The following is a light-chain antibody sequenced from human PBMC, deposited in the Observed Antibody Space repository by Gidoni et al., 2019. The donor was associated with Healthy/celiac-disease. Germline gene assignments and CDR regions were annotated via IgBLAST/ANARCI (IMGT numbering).Light chain of an antibody. J-gene: IGKJ4*01. CDR1: QSLVHSDGNTY. V-gene: IGKV2-30*02. CDR3: MQGTHWLT. Sequence: DVVMTQSPLSLPVTLGQPASISCRSSQSLVHSDGNTYLNWFQQRPGQSPRRQIYKVSNRDSGVPDRFSGSGSGTDFTLKISRVEAEDVGVYYCMQGTHWLTFGGGTKVEIK. CDR2: KVS.